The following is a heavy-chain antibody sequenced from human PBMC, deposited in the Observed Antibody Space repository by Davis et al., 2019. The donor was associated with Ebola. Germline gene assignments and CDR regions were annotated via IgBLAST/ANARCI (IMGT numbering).Heavy chain of an antibody. CDR1: RFSISMFS. V-gene: IGHV3-7*03. Sequence: PGGSLRLSCAASRFSISMFSMTWVRQAPGKGLEWVANITSDGSQKYYVDSVRGRFTISRDNAKNSMFLQMNSLRAEDTALYYCARDVGVEFDYWGQGTLVTVSS. CDR3: ARDVGVEFDY. CDR2: ITSDGSQK. J-gene: IGHJ4*02. D-gene: IGHD3-3*01.